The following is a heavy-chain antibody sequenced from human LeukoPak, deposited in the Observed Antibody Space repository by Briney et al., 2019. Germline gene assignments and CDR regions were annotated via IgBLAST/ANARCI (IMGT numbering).Heavy chain of an antibody. V-gene: IGHV3-74*01. CDR2: INTDGSGT. CDR3: ARGIVGTTMGRY. Sequence: GRSLRLSCAASGFTFSTYWMHWVRQAPGKGLVWVSRINTDGSGTIYADSVKGRFTISRDNAKNTVYLQMNSLRVEDTAVYYCARGIVGTTMGRYWGQGALVTVSS. CDR1: GFTFSTYW. J-gene: IGHJ4*02. D-gene: IGHD1-26*01.